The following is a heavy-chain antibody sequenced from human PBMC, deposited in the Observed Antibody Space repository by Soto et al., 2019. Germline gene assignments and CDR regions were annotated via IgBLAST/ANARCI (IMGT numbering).Heavy chain of an antibody. J-gene: IGHJ4*02. CDR2: IYSGGST. Sequence: EVQLVESGGGLVQPGGSLRLSCAASGFSVSSNYMSWVRQAPGKGLECVSLIYSGGSTYYADSVKGRFTISRHNFNNTLYLQMNSLRSDETAVYYCATRSVTAPRWGQGTLVTFSS. CDR1: GFSVSSNY. D-gene: IGHD4-17*01. CDR3: ATRSVTAPR. V-gene: IGHV3-53*04.